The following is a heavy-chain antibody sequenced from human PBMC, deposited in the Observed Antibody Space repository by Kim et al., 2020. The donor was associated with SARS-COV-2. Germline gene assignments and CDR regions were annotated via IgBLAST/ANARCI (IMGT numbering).Heavy chain of an antibody. J-gene: IGHJ3*02. D-gene: IGHD2-15*01. V-gene: IGHV1-3*01. CDR3: ARYCSGGSCYRDAFDI. Sequence: KFQGRVTITWDTSASTAYMELSSLRSEDTAVYYCARYCSGGSCYRDAFDIWGQGTMVTVSS.